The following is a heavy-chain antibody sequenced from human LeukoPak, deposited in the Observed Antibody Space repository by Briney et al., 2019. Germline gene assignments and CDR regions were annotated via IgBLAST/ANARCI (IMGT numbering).Heavy chain of an antibody. J-gene: IGHJ6*03. CDR2: MNPNSGST. CDR1: GGTFSSYA. V-gene: IGHV1-8*02. CDR3: AREGSGRYYMDV. Sequence: ASVKVSCKASGGTFSSYAISWVRQATGQGLEWMGWMNPNSGSTGYAQKFQGRVTMTRNTSISTAYMELSSLRSEDTAVYYCAREGSGRYYMDVWGKGTTVTVSS. D-gene: IGHD3-10*01.